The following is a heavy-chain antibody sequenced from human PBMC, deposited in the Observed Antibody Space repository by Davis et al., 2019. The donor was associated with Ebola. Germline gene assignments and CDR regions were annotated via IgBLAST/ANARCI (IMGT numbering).Heavy chain of an antibody. CDR3: TGTTVTTDY. CDR2: IRSKANSYAT. CDR1: GFTFSASA. Sequence: GGSLRLSCAASGFTFSASAMHWVRQASGKGLEWVGRIRSKANSYATAYAASVKGRFTISRDDSKNTAYLQMNSLKTEDTPVYYCTGTTVTTDYWGQGTLVTVSS. J-gene: IGHJ4*02. D-gene: IGHD4-17*01. V-gene: IGHV3-73*01.